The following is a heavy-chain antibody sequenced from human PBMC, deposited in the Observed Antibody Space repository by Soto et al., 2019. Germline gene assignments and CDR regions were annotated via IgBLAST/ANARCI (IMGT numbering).Heavy chain of an antibody. D-gene: IGHD3-9*01. J-gene: IGHJ6*02. V-gene: IGHV2-5*01. CDR1: GFSLSTSGVG. CDR3: AHSPRRTISGLVGYYYYGMDV. CDR2: IYWNDDK. Sequence: QITLKESGPTLVKPTQTLTLTCTFSGFSLSTSGVGVGWIRQPPGKALEWLALIYWNDDKRYSPSLKSRLTSTKDTSKNQVVLTMTNMDPVDTATYYCAHSPRRTISGLVGYYYYGMDVWGQGTTVTVSS.